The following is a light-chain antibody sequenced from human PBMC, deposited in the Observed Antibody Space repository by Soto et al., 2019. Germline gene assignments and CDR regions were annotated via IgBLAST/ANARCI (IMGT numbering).Light chain of an antibody. CDR1: SSDVGGYNY. J-gene: IGLJ2*01. CDR2: DVT. CDR3: SSYTSSNTVL. V-gene: IGLV2-14*03. Sequence: QSVLTQPASVSGSPGQSITISCTGTSSDVGGYNYVSWYQHHPGKAPKLMIYDVTDRPSGISFRFSGSKSGNTASLTISRLQAEDEAEYYCSSYTSSNTVLFGAGTKLTVL.